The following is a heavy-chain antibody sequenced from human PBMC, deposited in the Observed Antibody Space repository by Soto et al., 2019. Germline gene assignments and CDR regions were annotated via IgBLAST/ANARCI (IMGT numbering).Heavy chain of an antibody. Sequence: QVQLVQAGAEVKKPGSSVKVSCKASGGTFSSYAISWVRQAPGQGLEWMGGIIPIFGTANYAQKFQGRVTITADKSTSTAYMELCSLRSEDTAVYYCAGGGSGSYYNLWFDYWGQGTLVTVSS. J-gene: IGHJ4*02. CDR3: AGGGSGSYYNLWFDY. CDR2: IIPIFGTA. D-gene: IGHD3-10*01. V-gene: IGHV1-69*06. CDR1: GGTFSSYA.